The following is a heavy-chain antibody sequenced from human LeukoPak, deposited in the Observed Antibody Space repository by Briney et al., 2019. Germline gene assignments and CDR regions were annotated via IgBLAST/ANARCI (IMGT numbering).Heavy chain of an antibody. D-gene: IGHD6-6*01. CDR1: GFTFTSYW. Sequence: PGGSLRLSCAASGFTFTSYWMSWVRQAPGKGLEWVANIKTDGSEKYYVDSVKGRFTISRDNAKNSLYLQVNSLRAEDTAVYHCARIGYSSSSFDYWGQGTLVTVSS. J-gene: IGHJ4*02. V-gene: IGHV3-7*01. CDR3: ARIGYSSSSFDY. CDR2: IKTDGSEK.